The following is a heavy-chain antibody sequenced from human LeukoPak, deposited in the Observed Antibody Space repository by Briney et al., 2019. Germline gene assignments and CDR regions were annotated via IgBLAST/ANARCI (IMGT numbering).Heavy chain of an antibody. CDR2: ISDAGDFT. J-gene: IGHJ4*02. Sequence: GGSLRLSCAASGFTFSSNAMSWVRQAPGKGLEWVSGISDAGDFTKTADSVKGRFTISRDNSKNTLYLQMNSLRAEDTAVYYCAKDGDANYYDSSGYMDYWGQGTLVTVSS. CDR3: AKDGDANYYDSSGYMDY. D-gene: IGHD3-22*01. V-gene: IGHV3-23*01. CDR1: GFTFSSNA.